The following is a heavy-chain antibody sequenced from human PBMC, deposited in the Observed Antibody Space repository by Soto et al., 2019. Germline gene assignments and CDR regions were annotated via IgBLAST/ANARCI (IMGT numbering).Heavy chain of an antibody. Sequence: SCKVSGYTFSDYYIHWVQQAPGKGLQWVGFIDPEDGETIYAEKFQGRITITADISTETAYMELSSLRSEDTAIYYCTRGRDMVRGVLTRFDYWGQGSQVTVS. V-gene: IGHV1-69-2*01. CDR2: IDPEDGET. J-gene: IGHJ4*02. CDR1: GYTFSDYY. D-gene: IGHD3-10*01. CDR3: TRGRDMVRGVLTRFDY.